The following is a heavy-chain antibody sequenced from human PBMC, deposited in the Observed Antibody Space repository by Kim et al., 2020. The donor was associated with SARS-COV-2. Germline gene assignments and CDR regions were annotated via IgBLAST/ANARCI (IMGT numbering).Heavy chain of an antibody. CDR2: IKSKTDGGAT. Sequence: GGSLRLSCAASGFTFSNAWMSWVRQAPGKGLEWVGRIKSKTDGGATDYAAPVKGRFTISRDDSKNTLYLQMNSLKTEDTAVYYCTTATDSSGWYGGTAFDIWGQGTMVTVSS. J-gene: IGHJ3*02. V-gene: IGHV3-15*01. D-gene: IGHD6-19*01. CDR1: GFTFSNAW. CDR3: TTATDSSGWYGGTAFDI.